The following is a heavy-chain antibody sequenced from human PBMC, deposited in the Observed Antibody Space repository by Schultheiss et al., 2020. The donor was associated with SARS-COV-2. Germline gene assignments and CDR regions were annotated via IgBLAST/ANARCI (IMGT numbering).Heavy chain of an antibody. CDR2: IYPGDSDT. D-gene: IGHD6-13*01. V-gene: IGHV5-51*01. CDR1: GYSFTSYW. Sequence: GESLKISCKGSGYSFTSYWIGWVRQMPGKGLEWMGIIYPGDSDTRYSPSFQGQVTISADKSISTAYLQWSSLKASDTAMYYCARRPDYSSNAYYFDYWGQGTLVTVSS. J-gene: IGHJ4*02. CDR3: ARRPDYSSNAYYFDY.